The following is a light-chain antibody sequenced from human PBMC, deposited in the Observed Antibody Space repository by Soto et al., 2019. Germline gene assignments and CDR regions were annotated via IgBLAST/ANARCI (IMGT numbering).Light chain of an antibody. CDR3: QQFNNYPIT. J-gene: IGKJ5*01. CDR2: KAT. Sequence: IQLTQSNSTLSASVGDRVTITCRASHSITTWLAWYQQKPGKAPKLLIYKATNLQSGVPSRFSGSGSGTDFTLTISSLQPEDFATYYCQQFNNYPITFGQVTRLEI. CDR1: HSITTW. V-gene: IGKV1-5*03.